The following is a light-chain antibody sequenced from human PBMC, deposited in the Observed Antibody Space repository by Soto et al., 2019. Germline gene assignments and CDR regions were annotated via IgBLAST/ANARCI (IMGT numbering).Light chain of an antibody. V-gene: IGKV3-15*01. CDR1: QSVGDN. CDR3: QRYDDWPQT. Sequence: IVLTQYPDTLSLSPGERATLSCRASQSVGDNLAWYQQKPGQAPRLVIRGASKRATGLPDRFSASGSGTEFTLTISRLQSEDVAVYYCQRYDDWPQTFGQGTKVDIK. J-gene: IGKJ1*01. CDR2: GAS.